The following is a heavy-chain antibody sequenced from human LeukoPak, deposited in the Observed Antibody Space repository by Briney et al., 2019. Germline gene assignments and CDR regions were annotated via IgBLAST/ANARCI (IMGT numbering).Heavy chain of an antibody. CDR2: IIPIFGTA. CDR3: ASEYYYDSSGYYPFDY. D-gene: IGHD3-22*01. Sequence: SVKVSCEASGGTFSSYAISWVRQAPGQGLEWMGRIIPIFGTANYAQKFQGRVTITTDESTSTAYMGLSSLRSEDTAVYYCASEYYYDSSGYYPFDYWGQGTLVTVSS. CDR1: GGTFSSYA. J-gene: IGHJ4*02. V-gene: IGHV1-69*05.